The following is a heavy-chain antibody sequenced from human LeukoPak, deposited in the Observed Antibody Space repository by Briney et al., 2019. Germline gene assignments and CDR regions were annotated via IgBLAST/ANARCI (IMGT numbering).Heavy chain of an antibody. J-gene: IGHJ4*02. D-gene: IGHD3-22*01. CDR3: ARSGDSSGYYYSPLDY. CDR1: GFTVSSNY. V-gene: IGHV3-53*01. CDR2: IYSGGST. Sequence: GGSLRLSCAASGFTVSSNYMSWVRQAPGKGLEWVSVIYSGGSTYYADSVKGRFTISRDNSKNTLYLQMNSLRAEDTAVYYCARSGDSSGYYYSPLDYWGQGTLVTVSS.